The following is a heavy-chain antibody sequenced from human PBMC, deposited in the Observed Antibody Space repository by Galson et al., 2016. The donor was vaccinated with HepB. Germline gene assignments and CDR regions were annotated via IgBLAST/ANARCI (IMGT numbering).Heavy chain of an antibody. CDR3: ARVSSGSGSYNDY. CDR2: INSDGSST. CDR1: GFTFRSYW. Sequence: SLRLSCAASGFTFRSYWMHWVRQAPGKGLVWVSRINSDGSSTTYADSVKGRFTISRDNAKNTLYRQMNSLRAEDTAVYYCARVSSGSGSYNDYGGQGTLVTVSS. D-gene: IGHD3-10*01. V-gene: IGHV3-74*01. J-gene: IGHJ4*02.